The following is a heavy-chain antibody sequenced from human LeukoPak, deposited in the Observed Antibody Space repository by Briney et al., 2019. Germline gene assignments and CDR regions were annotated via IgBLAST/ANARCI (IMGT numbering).Heavy chain of an antibody. V-gene: IGHV3-66*01. D-gene: IGHD3-10*01. J-gene: IGHJ4*02. CDR1: GFAVSNTY. CDR2: IYSGGRT. Sequence: GGSLRLSCAASGFAVSNTYMSWVRQAPGKGLEWVSVIYSGGRTYYADSVKDRFAISRDASKNTLYLQMNSLRAEDTAVYYCASPASSGEHGSYFFAYWGQGTLVTVSS. CDR3: ASPASSGEHGSYFFAY.